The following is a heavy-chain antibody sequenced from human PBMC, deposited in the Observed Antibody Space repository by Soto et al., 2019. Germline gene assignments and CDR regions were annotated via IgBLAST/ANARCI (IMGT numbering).Heavy chain of an antibody. J-gene: IGHJ6*02. CDR2: INTGNGNT. CDR1: GYSFTTHA. Sequence: AASVKVSFKASGYSFTTHAMIWVRQAPGQRPEWMGWINTGNGNTRYSPKFQGRVNITRDTSASTAYMELSSLKSEDTAVYYCARGEQLYHYYYGMDVWGQGSTVTVSS. V-gene: IGHV1-3*04. CDR3: ARGEQLYHYYYGMDV.